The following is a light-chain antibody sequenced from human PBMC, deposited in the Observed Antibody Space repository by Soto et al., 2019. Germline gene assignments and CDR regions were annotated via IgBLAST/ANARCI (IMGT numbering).Light chain of an antibody. CDR2: WAS. CDR3: QQYDSTPT. Sequence: DIVMTQSPDSLAVSLGERATINCKSSQSVLYSSNNKNYLAWYQQKPGQPPKLLIYWASTRESGVPDRFSGSGSGTDVTLTISSLQAEDVAVYYCQQYDSTPTFGQGTNVEIK. CDR1: QSVLYSSNNKNY. V-gene: IGKV4-1*01. J-gene: IGKJ1*01.